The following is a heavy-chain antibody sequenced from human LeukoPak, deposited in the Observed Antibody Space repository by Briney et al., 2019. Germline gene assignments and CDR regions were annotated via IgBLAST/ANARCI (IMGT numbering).Heavy chain of an antibody. V-gene: IGHV3-23*01. Sequence: GGSLRLSCAASGFTFSGYAMSWVRQAPGKGLEWVSAISGSGGSTYYADSVKGRFTISRDNSKNTLYLQMNSLGAEDTAVYYCAKDSSGSSYNWFDPWGQGTLVTVSS. CDR3: AKDSSGSSYNWFDP. CDR2: ISGSGGST. D-gene: IGHD1-26*01. CDR1: GFTFSGYA. J-gene: IGHJ5*02.